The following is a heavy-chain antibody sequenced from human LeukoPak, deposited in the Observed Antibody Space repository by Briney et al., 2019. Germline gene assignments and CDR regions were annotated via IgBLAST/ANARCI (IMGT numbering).Heavy chain of an antibody. V-gene: IGHV3-74*01. D-gene: IGHD6-6*01. CDR3: VREYSSSSGRAFDM. Sequence: PGGSLRLSCAASGFTFSSYWMHWVRQAPGKGLVLVSRISTDGSSTNSADSVKGRPTISRDNAKNTLYLQMNGLRAEDTAVYYCVREYSSSSGRAFDMWGQGTMVTVSP. CDR1: GFTFSSYW. J-gene: IGHJ3*02. CDR2: ISTDGSST.